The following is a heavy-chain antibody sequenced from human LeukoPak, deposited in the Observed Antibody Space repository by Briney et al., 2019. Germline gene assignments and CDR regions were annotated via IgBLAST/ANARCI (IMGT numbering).Heavy chain of an antibody. D-gene: IGHD5-12*01. CDR2: IYYSGST. V-gene: IGHV4-59*08. CDR1: GGSISSYY. CDR3: ARRSKGYEGYEDY. J-gene: IGHJ4*02. Sequence: KSSETLSLTCTVSGGSISSYYWSWIRQPPGKGLEWIGYIYYSGSTNYNPSLKSRVTISVDTSKNQFSLKLSSVTAADTAVYYCARRSKGYEGYEDYWGQGTLVTVSS.